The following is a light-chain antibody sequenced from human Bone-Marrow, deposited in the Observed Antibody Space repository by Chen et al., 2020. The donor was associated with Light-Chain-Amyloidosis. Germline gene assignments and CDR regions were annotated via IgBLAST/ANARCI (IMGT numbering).Light chain of an antibody. CDR2: GAS. Sequence: EILMTQSPATLSVSPGERATLSCRASQSVSSNLAWYHQEPGQAPRLLIYGASTRATGIPARFSGSGSGTEFTLTISSLQSEDFAVYYCQQYNNWPWYTVGQGTKLEIK. CDR3: QQYNNWPWYT. CDR1: QSVSSN. V-gene: IGKV3-15*01. J-gene: IGKJ2*01.